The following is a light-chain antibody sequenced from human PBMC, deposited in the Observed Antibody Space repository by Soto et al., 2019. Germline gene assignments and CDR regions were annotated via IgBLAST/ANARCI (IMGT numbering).Light chain of an antibody. Sequence: QSALTQPRSVSGSPGQSVTISCSGTSSGVGGYKYVSWYQHHPGKAPKLIIFDVTRRPSGVPDRLSGSKSGNTASLTISGLQVDDEADYYCCSFAGTAWVFGGGTKLTVL. J-gene: IGLJ3*02. CDR3: CSFAGTAWV. CDR2: DVT. CDR1: SSGVGGYKY. V-gene: IGLV2-11*01.